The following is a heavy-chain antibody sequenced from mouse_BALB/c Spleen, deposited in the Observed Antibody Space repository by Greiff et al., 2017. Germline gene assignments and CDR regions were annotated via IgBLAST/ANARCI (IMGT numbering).Heavy chain of an antibody. J-gene: IGHJ4*01. CDR2: INPSTGYT. CDR3: ARGGYGNYPYAMDY. V-gene: IGHV1-7*01. D-gene: IGHD2-1*01. CDR1: GYTFTSYW. Sequence: VQLKESGAELAKPGASVKMSCKASGYTFTSYWMHWVKQRPGQGLEWIGYINPSTGYTEYNQKFKDKATLTADKSSSTAYMQLSSLTSEDSAVYYCARGGYGNYPYAMDYWGQGTSVTVSS.